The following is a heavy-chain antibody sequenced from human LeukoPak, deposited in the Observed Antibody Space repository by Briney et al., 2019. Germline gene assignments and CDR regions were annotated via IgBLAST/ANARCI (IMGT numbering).Heavy chain of an antibody. CDR2: IYPGDSDT. CDR3: ARPYGSGSYYKPGNHDAFDI. V-gene: IGHV5-51*01. J-gene: IGHJ3*02. CDR1: GYSFTSYW. Sequence: GESLKISCKGSGYSFTSYWIGWVRQMPGKGLEWMGIIYPGDSDTRYSPSFQGQVTISADKSISTAHLQWSSLKASDTAMYYCARPYGSGSYYKPGNHDAFDIWGQGTMVTVSS. D-gene: IGHD3-10*01.